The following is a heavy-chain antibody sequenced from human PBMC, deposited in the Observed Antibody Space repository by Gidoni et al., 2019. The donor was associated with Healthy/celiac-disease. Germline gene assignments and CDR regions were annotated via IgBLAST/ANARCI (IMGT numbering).Heavy chain of an antibody. V-gene: IGHV4-34*01. CDR2: INHSGST. J-gene: IGHJ1*01. CDR3: ARARPYGHEYFQH. CDR1: GGSFSGYY. D-gene: IGHD3-10*01. Sequence: QVQLQQWGAGLLKPSETLSLTCAVYGGSFSGYYWSWIRQPPGKGLEWIGEINHSGSTNYNPSLKSRVTISVDTSKNQFSLKLSSVTAADTAVYYCARARPYGHEYFQHWGQGTLVTVSS.